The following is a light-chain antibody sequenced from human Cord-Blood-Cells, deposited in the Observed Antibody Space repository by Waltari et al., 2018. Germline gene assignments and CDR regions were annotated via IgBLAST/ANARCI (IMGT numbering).Light chain of an antibody. V-gene: IGKV2-28*01. J-gene: IGKJ3*01. CDR3: MQALPTFT. CDR1: QSLLHSNGYNY. Sequence: IVMTQSPLSLPVPPGEPASIPCRSSQSLLHSNGYNYLEWYLQKPGQAPKLLIYLGSNLASGVHDRFSGSGSGTDCTLKISRVDAEDVGVYYCMQALPTFTFGPGTKVDIK. CDR2: LGS.